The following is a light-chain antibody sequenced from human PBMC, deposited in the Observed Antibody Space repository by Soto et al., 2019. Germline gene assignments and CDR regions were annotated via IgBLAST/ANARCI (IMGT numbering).Light chain of an antibody. CDR1: SFKIGAGYD. Sequence: QSVLTQPPSVSGAPGQRVTISCTGSSFKIGAGYDVHWYQQLPGTAPKLLIYDNNNRPSGVPDRFSGSKSGTSASLAITGLQAEDEADYYCQSYDSSLSAPYVFGTGTKVTVL. CDR3: QSYDSSLSAPYV. V-gene: IGLV1-40*01. CDR2: DNN. J-gene: IGLJ1*01.